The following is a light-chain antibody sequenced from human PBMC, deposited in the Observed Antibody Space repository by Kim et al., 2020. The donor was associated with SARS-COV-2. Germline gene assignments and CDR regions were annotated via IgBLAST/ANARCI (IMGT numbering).Light chain of an antibody. J-gene: IGKJ3*01. CDR2: AAS. CDR1: QRISNY. CDR3: QQSFSIPCT. Sequence: DIQMTQSPSSLSASVGDRVTITCRASQRISNYLNWYQQQPGKAPKLLIYAASNLQTGVPSRFSGTASGTDFTLTISSLQPEDFATYYCQQSFSIPCTFGPGTKVDIK. V-gene: IGKV1-39*01.